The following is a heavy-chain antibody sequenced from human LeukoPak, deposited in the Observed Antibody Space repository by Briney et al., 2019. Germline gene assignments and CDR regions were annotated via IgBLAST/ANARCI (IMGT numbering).Heavy chain of an antibody. Sequence: ASVKVPCKASGYTFTSYYMHWVRQAPGQGLEWMGIINPSGGSTSYAQKFQGRVTMTRDTSTSTVYMELSSLRSEDTAVYYCASTSTDDYGDYVLNYWGQGTLVTVSS. CDR2: INPSGGST. CDR3: ASTSTDDYGDYVLNY. CDR1: GYTFTSYY. D-gene: IGHD4-17*01. J-gene: IGHJ4*02. V-gene: IGHV1-46*01.